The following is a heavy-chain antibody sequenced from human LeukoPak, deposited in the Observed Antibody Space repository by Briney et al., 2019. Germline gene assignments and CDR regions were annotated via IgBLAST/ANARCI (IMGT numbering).Heavy chain of an antibody. D-gene: IGHD2-8*01. CDR1: GYSISSGYY. CDR3: ARDGGGYCTNGVCYTFDY. CDR2: IYHSGST. J-gene: IGHJ4*02. Sequence: SETLSLTCTVSGYSISSGYYWGWIRQPPGKGLEWIGSIYHSGSTYYNPSLKSRVTISVDTSKNQFSLKLSSVTAADTAVYYCARDGGGYCTNGVCYTFDYWGQGTLVTVSS. V-gene: IGHV4-38-2*02.